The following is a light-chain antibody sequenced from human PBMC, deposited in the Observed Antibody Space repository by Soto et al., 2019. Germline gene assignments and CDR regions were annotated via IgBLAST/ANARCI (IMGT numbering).Light chain of an antibody. J-gene: IGKJ1*01. Sequence: EIVLTQSPATLSLSPGERSTLSCRASQSVSSYLAWYQHKPGQAPRLLIYDTSTRAADIPARFSGSGSGTDFTLTISSLQSEDFAVYYCQQYNHWRSISFGQGTKVDIK. V-gene: IGKV3-15*01. CDR1: QSVSSY. CDR2: DTS. CDR3: QQYNHWRSIS.